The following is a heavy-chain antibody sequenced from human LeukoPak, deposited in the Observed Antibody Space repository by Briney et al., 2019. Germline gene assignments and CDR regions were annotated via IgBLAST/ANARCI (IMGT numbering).Heavy chain of an antibody. V-gene: IGHV4-39*07. D-gene: IGHD2-2*01. CDR1: GGSLSGYY. J-gene: IGHJ4*02. CDR3: ARVKKPEDIVVVPAAIYYFDY. CDR2: IYYSGST. Sequence: SETLSLTCAVSGGSLSGYYWTWIRQPPGKGLEWIGSIYYSGSTYYNPSLKSRVTISVDTSKNQFSLKLSSVTAADTAVYYCARVKKPEDIVVVPAAIYYFDYWGQGTLVTVSS.